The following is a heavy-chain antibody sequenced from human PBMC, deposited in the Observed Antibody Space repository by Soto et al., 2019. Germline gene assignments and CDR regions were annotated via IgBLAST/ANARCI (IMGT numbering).Heavy chain of an antibody. CDR3: ARDLDGSGSYYTDY. CDR1: GYMFVTYG. CDR2: ISAYNGNT. D-gene: IGHD3-10*01. V-gene: IGHV1-18*01. Sequence: ASVKVSCKASGYMFVTYGINWVRQAPGQGLEWMGWISAYNGNTKYAQNLQGRVTMTTDASTSTAYMEMRSLRSDDTAVYYCARDLDGSGSYYTDYWGPGTLVTVSS. J-gene: IGHJ4*02.